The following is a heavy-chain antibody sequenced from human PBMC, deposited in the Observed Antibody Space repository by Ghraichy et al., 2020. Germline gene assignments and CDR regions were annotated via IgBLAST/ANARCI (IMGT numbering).Heavy chain of an antibody. D-gene: IGHD1-1*01. CDR3: ETWAGHNWSGPLDY. CDR2: ISGTTDTT. CDR1: GITLSSHV. V-gene: IGHV3-23*01. J-gene: IGHJ4*02. Sequence: GGSLRLSCAASGITLSSHVMTWVRLAPGKGLEWVSGISGTTDTTSYADSVKGRFPISRDNSKNTLYLQMNSLRAEDTAVYYFETWAGHNWSGPLDYWGQGTLVTVSS.